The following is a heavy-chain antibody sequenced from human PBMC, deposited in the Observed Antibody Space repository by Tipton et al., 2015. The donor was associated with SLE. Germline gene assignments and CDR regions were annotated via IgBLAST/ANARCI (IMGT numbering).Heavy chain of an antibody. CDR2: ISSSGSTI. V-gene: IGHV3-11*01. CDR3: ARECIAAAGRDYYYYYMDV. J-gene: IGHJ6*03. D-gene: IGHD6-13*01. Sequence: SLRLSCAASGFTFSDYYMSWIRQAPGKGLEWVSYISSSGSTIYYADSVKGRFTISRDNAKNSLYLQMNSLRAEDTAVYYCARECIAAAGRDYYYYYMDVWVKGTTVTVSS. CDR1: GFTFSDYY.